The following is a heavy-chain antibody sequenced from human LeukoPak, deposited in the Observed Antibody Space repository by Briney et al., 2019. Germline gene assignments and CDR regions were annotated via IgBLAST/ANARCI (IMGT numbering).Heavy chain of an antibody. CDR1: GFTFSSYS. D-gene: IGHD2-2*01. CDR2: ISSRSSTI. Sequence: PGGSLRLSCAASGFTFSSYSMKWVRQAPGKGLEWVAYISSRSSTIYYADSVKGRFTVSRDNAKNSLYLQMNSLRAEDTAVYYCASGRWGYCSGTSCPLDYWGQGTLVTVSS. J-gene: IGHJ4*02. V-gene: IGHV3-48*01. CDR3: ASGRWGYCSGTSCPLDY.